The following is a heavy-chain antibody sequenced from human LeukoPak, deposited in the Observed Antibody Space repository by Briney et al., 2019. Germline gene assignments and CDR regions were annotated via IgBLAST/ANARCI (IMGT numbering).Heavy chain of an antibody. CDR1: GFTFSSYS. V-gene: IGHV3-21*01. CDR3: ARHKSYYYDSSGYYPLDY. CDR2: ISSGSSYI. J-gene: IGHJ4*02. Sequence: GGSLRLSCAASGFTFSSYSMNWVRQAPGKGLEWVSSISSGSSYIYYADSVKGRFTISRDNAKNSLYLQMNSLRAEDTAVYYCARHKSYYYDSSGYYPLDYWGQGTLVTVSS. D-gene: IGHD3-22*01.